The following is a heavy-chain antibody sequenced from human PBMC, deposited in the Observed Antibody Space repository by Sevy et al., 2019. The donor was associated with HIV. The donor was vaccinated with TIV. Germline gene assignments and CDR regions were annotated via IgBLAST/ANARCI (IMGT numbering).Heavy chain of an antibody. CDR2: ITYDGSNK. D-gene: IGHD2-8*02. CDR3: ARDRKVVLVVYAIPFDAFDI. J-gene: IGHJ3*02. Sequence: GGSLRLSCAASGFTFSYYGIHWVRQAPGKGLEWVAFITYDGSNKHYADSVKGRFTISRDNSENTLYLQMNSLRAEDTAMHYCARDRKVVLVVYAIPFDAFDIWGQGTLVTVSS. CDR1: GFTFSYYG. V-gene: IGHV3-30*02.